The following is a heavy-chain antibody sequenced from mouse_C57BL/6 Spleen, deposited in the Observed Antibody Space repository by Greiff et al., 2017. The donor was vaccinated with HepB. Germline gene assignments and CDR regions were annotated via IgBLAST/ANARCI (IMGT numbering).Heavy chain of an antibody. J-gene: IGHJ3*01. CDR3: TRGYGSSYVPWFAY. Sequence: VHLVESGAELVRPGASVTLSCKASGYTFTDYEMHWVKQTPVHGLEWIGAIDPETGGTAYNQKFKGKAILTADKSSSTAYMELRSLTSEDSAVYYCTRGYGSSYVPWFAYWGQGTLVTVSA. V-gene: IGHV1-15*01. D-gene: IGHD1-1*01. CDR1: GYTFTDYE. CDR2: IDPETGGT.